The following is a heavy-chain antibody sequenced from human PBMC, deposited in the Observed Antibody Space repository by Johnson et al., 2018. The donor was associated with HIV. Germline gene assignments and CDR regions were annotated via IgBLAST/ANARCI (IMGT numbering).Heavy chain of an antibody. Sequence: QVQLVESGGGLVQPGGSLRLSCAASGFTFSDYYMNWIRQAPGKGLEWVAVISYDGSNKYYADSVKGRFTISRDNSKNTLYLQMNSLRAEDTAVYYCARDSTAGPDKGLDYVGAFDIWGQGTMVTVSS. J-gene: IGHJ3*02. CDR1: GFTFSDYY. CDR2: ISYDGSNK. D-gene: IGHD4-17*01. CDR3: ARDSTAGPDKGLDYVGAFDI. V-gene: IGHV3-30-3*01.